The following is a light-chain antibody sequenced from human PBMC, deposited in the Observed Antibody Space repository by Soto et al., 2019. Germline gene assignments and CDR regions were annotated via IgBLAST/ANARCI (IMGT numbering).Light chain of an antibody. CDR2: EVS. J-gene: IGLJ3*02. V-gene: IGLV2-14*01. Sequence: QSVLTQPASVSGSPGQSITISCTGTSSDVGGYNYVSWYQQHPGKAPKLMIYEVSNRPSGVSNRFSGSKSGTSASLAISGLQSEDEAEYYCAAWDDSLNAPVFGGGTKVTVL. CDR1: SSDVGGYNY. CDR3: AAWDDSLNAPV.